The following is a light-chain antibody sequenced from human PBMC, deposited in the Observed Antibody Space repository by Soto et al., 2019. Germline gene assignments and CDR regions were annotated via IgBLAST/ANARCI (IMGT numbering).Light chain of an antibody. CDR2: RAS. J-gene: IGKJ1*01. V-gene: IGKV1-27*01. CDR3: QNYNTALWT. Sequence: DIQMTQSPSSLSASVGGRVTITCRASQDIRNHLVWYQQKPGKVPKLLIYRASTLQSRVPSRFSGSGSGTDFTLTISSLQPEDDATYYCQNYNTALWTFGQGTKVEI. CDR1: QDIRNH.